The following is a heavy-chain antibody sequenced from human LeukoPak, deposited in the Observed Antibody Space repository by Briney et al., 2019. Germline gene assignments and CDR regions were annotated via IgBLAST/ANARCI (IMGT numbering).Heavy chain of an antibody. V-gene: IGHV3-21*01. J-gene: IGHJ4*02. Sequence: GGSLRLSCAASGFTFSSYSMNWVRQAPGKGLEWVSSISSSSSYIYYADSVKGRFTISRDNAKNSLYLQMNSLRAEDTAVYYRARDSGPSGWYVEDFDYWGQGTLVTVSS. CDR2: ISSSSSYI. D-gene: IGHD6-19*01. CDR1: GFTFSSYS. CDR3: ARDSGPSGWYVEDFDY.